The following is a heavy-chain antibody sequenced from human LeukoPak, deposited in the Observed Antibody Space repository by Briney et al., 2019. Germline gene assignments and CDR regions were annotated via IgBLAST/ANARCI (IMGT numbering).Heavy chain of an antibody. CDR1: EFTFNNYA. D-gene: IGHD1-7*01. CDR2: ISGSGGNT. Sequence: PGGSLRLSCVASEFTFNNYAMAWVRQGPGKGLEWVSSISGSGGNTYYADSVKGRFTISRDNSKNTLYLQMNSLRAEDTAVYYCAKRRGLELLYYYYMDVWGKGTTVTVSS. V-gene: IGHV3-23*01. J-gene: IGHJ6*03. CDR3: AKRRGLELLYYYYMDV.